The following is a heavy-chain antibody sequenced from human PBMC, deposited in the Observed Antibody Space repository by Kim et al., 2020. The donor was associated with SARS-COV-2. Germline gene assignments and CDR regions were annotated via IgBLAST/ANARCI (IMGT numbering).Heavy chain of an antibody. CDR2: ISGSDDST. J-gene: IGHJ4*02. CDR1: GFTFSSYA. Sequence: GGSLRLSCAASGFTFSSYAMSWVRQTPGKGLEWVSTISGSDDSTYNADSVNGRFAISRDDSKNTLYLQMNSLRAEDTAIYYCAKGRSGSPPAALNYWGQGTLVTASS. D-gene: IGHD1-26*01. V-gene: IGHV3-23*01. CDR3: AKGRSGSPPAALNY.